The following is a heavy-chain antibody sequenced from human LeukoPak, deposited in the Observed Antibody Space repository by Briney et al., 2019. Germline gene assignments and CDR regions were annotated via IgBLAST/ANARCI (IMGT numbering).Heavy chain of an antibody. CDR2: IYPGDSDT. CDR1: GYSFTSYW. Sequence: GASLQISCKGSGYSFTSYWIGWVRQLPGKGLEWMGIIYPGDSDTRYSPSFQGQVTISADKSISTAYLQWSSLKASDTAMYYCAGSSPSVDAFDIWGQGTMVTVSS. CDR3: AGSSPSVDAFDI. D-gene: IGHD6-6*01. V-gene: IGHV5-51*01. J-gene: IGHJ3*02.